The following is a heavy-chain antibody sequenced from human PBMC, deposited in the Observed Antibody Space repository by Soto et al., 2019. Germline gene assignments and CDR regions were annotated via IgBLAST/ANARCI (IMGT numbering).Heavy chain of an antibody. V-gene: IGHV1-18*01. CDR1: GYTFTSYG. CDR2: ISAYNGNT. CDR3: ATDLNDYGDPAGMDV. J-gene: IGHJ6*02. D-gene: IGHD4-17*01. Sequence: GASVKVSCKASGYTFTSYGISWVRQAPGQGLEWMGWISAYNGNTIYAQKFQGRVTMTEDTSTDTAYMELSSLRSEDTAVYYCATDLNDYGDPAGMDVWGQGTTVTVSS.